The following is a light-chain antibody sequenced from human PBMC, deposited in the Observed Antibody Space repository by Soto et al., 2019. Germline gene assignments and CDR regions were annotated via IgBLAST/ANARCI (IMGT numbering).Light chain of an antibody. CDR1: SSDVGGYNY. CDR2: DVS. CDR3: SSFAGNNIMV. J-gene: IGLJ2*01. Sequence: QSALAQPPSASGSPGQSVTISCTGTSSDVGGYNYVSWYQQHPGKAPNLMIYDVSKRPSGVPDRFSGSKSGNTASLTVSGLQDEDEADYYCSSFAGNNIMVFGGGTKLTVL. V-gene: IGLV2-8*01.